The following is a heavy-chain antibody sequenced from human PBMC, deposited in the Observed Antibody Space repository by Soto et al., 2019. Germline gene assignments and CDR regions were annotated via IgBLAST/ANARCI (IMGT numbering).Heavy chain of an antibody. D-gene: IGHD6-19*01. CDR1: GFIFSDSA. V-gene: IGHV3-73*01. CDR3: VRAVPGVWGWFDP. CDR2: IKKKDYNYGT. J-gene: IGHJ5*02. Sequence: GGSLRLSCAASGFIFSDSALLWVRQAPGKGPEWIGRIKKKDYNYGTGYAASLNGRFTISRDDSRNTAYLQMSSLKTEDTAVYYCVRAVPGVWGWFDPWGQGTLVTVSS.